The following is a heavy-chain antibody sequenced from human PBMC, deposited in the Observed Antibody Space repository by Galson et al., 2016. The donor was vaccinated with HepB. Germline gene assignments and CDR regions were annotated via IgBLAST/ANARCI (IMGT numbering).Heavy chain of an antibody. D-gene: IGHD3-9*01. CDR1: GGSISSSNW. CDR2: IYHSGST. CDR3: ARGADETYYDILTGPYYYGIDV. V-gene: IGHV4-4*02. J-gene: IGHJ6*02. Sequence: ETLSLTCAVSGGSISSSNWWNWVRQPPGKGLGWIGEIYHSGSTNYKSSLKSRVTISVDKSKNQLSLKLSSVTAADTAVYYCARGADETYYDILTGPYYYGIDVWGQGTTVTVSS.